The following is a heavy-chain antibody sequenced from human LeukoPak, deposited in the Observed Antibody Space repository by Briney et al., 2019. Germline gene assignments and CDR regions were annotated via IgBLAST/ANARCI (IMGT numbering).Heavy chain of an antibody. D-gene: IGHD6-13*01. CDR3: ARTSWQQLVQGFDY. V-gene: IGHV4-59*06. Sequence: SETLSLTCTVSGGSISSYYWSWIRQHPGKGLEWIGYIYYSGSTYYNPSLKSRVTISVDTSKNQFSLKLSSVTAADTAVYYCARTSWQQLVQGFDYWGQGTLVTVSS. J-gene: IGHJ4*02. CDR1: GGSISSYY. CDR2: IYYSGST.